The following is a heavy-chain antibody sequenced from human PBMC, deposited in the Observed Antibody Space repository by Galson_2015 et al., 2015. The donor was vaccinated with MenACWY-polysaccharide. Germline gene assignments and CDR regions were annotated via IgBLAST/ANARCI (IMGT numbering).Heavy chain of an antibody. CDR3: ARGGSYFFYYYYMDV. CDR1: GYTFTSYA. V-gene: IGHV1-3*01. D-gene: IGHD1-26*01. Sequence: SVKVSCKASGYTFTSYAPLWVRQAPGQRLEWMGWINPGNGNTKYSQKFQDRVTITRDTSASIGYMELSSLRSEDTAVYYCARGGSYFFYYYYMDVWGKGTTVTVSS. J-gene: IGHJ6*03. CDR2: INPGNGNT.